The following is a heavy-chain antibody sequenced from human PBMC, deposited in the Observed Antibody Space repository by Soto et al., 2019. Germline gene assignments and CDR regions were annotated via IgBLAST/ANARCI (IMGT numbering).Heavy chain of an antibody. CDR1: GGSISSYY. CDR3: ARDQVAVTTTSSWYFDL. V-gene: IGHV4-59*01. CDR2: THYSGST. Sequence: QVQLQESGPGLVKTSETLSLTCTVSGGSISSYYWSWIRQSPGKGLEWIGYTHYSGSTNYNPSLKSRVTLSVDTSKNQFSLKLNSVTAADTAVYYCARDQVAVTTTSSWYFDLWGRGTLVTVSS. J-gene: IGHJ2*01. D-gene: IGHD4-17*01.